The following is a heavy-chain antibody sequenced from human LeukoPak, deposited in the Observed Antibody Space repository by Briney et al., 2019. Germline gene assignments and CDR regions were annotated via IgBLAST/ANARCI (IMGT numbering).Heavy chain of an antibody. D-gene: IGHD5-18*01. V-gene: IGHV3-74*01. CDR2: INSDGSST. Sequence: GGSLRLSCAASVFTFSSYWMHWVRQAPGKGLVWVSRINSDGSSTSYADSVKGRFTISRDNAKNTLYLQMNSLRAEDTAVYYCARGERQLWPRSGMDVWGQGTTVTVSS. J-gene: IGHJ6*02. CDR3: ARGERQLWPRSGMDV. CDR1: VFTFSSYW.